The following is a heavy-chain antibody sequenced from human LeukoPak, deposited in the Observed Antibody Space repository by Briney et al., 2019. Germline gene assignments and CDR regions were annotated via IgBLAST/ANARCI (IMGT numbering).Heavy chain of an antibody. CDR2: IYYSGST. CDR1: GGSINSNNYY. Sequence: PSDTLSLTCIVSGGSINSNNYYWGWIRQPPGKGLEWIGSIYYSGSTYYNPSLKSRVTISVDTSKNQFSLKLTSVTAADTAVYYCARDPNNWFDPWGQGTLVTVSS. J-gene: IGHJ5*02. CDR3: ARDPNNWFDP. V-gene: IGHV4-39*07.